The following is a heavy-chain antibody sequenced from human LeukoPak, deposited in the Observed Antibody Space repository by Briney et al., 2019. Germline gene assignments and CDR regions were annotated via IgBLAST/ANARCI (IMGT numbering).Heavy chain of an antibody. CDR1: GFTFSSYA. D-gene: IGHD3-22*01. V-gene: IGHV3-30*01. CDR2: ISYDGSNK. CDR3: ARGWYYYDSSGYYPDY. J-gene: IGHJ4*02. Sequence: GRSLRLSCAASGFTFSSYAMHWVRQAPGKGLEWVAVISYDGSNKYYADSVKGRFTIFRDNSKNTLYLQMNSLRAEDTAVYYCARGWYYYDSSGYYPDYWGQGTLVTVSS.